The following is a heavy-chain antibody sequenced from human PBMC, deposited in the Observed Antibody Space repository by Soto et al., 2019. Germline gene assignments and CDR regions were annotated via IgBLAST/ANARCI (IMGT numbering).Heavy chain of an antibody. Sequence: SGGSLRLSCAASGFTFSSYWMSWVRQAPGKGLEWVANINRDGSEKNYLDSVKGRFTISRDNAKNSLFLQMNSLRAEDTAVYYCARALVVVVPTLLAYWGQGTRVTVSS. CDR2: INRDGSEK. CDR3: ARALVVVVPTLLAY. V-gene: IGHV3-7*01. CDR1: GFTFSSYW. J-gene: IGHJ4*02. D-gene: IGHD2-2*01.